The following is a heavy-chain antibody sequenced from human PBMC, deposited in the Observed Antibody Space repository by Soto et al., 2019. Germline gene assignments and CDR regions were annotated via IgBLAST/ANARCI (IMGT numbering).Heavy chain of an antibody. Sequence: FLGLSCAASKFTCRNCSMHWVRQAPGKGLEWVALISFDGSNKYYADSVKGRFTISRDNSKNTMYLQMNSLRPEDTAVYYCAREMIPMIMGGMSAMDVWGQGTTVTVSS. CDR3: AREMIPMIMGGMSAMDV. V-gene: IGHV3-30*04. CDR2: ISFDGSNK. D-gene: IGHD3-22*01. CDR1: KFTCRNCS. J-gene: IGHJ6*02.